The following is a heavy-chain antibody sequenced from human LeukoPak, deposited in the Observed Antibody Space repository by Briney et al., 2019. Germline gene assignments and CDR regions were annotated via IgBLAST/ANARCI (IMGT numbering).Heavy chain of an antibody. J-gene: IGHJ4*02. CDR2: IYSGGST. V-gene: IGHV3-66*01. D-gene: IGHD3-10*01. CDR1: GFIVSSNY. CDR3: ARDLPLYGSGSYPFGY. Sequence: GGSLRLSCAASGFIVSSNYMSWVRQAPGKGLEWVSLIYSGGSTYYADSVKGRFTISRDNSKNTLYLQMGSLRAEDMAVYYCARDLPLYGSGSYPFGYWGQGTLVTVSS.